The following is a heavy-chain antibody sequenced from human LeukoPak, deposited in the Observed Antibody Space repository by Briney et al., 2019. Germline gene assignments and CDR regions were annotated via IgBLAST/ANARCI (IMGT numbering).Heavy chain of an antibody. D-gene: IGHD2-21*02. CDR1: GFTFSTYW. V-gene: IGHV3-7*03. J-gene: IGHJ4*02. CDR3: AREGTFGDYRASGDH. CDR2: IKQDGSQK. Sequence: AGGSLRLSCEASGFTFSTYWMKWVRQAPGKGLEWVANIKQDGSQKYYVDSVKGRFIISRDNAKNSLYQQMNSVRAEDTAVYYCAREGTFGDYRASGDHWGQGALVTVSS.